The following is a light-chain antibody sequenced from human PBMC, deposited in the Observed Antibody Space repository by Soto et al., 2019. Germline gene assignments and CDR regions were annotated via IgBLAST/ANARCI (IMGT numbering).Light chain of an antibody. Sequence: DIQMTQSPSSLSASVGDRVTITCRASQSISSYLNWYQQKPGKAPKLLIYAASSLQSGVPSRFSGSGSGTEFTLTIDSLQPEDFATYYCQQGNSFPFTFGPGTTVDI. CDR3: QQGNSFPFT. V-gene: IGKV1-39*01. CDR1: QSISSY. CDR2: AAS. J-gene: IGKJ3*01.